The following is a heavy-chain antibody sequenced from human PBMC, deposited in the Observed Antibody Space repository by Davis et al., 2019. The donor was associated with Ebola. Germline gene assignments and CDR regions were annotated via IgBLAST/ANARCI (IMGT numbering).Heavy chain of an antibody. CDR3: ARGEEKLVSWFDL. Sequence: AASVKVSCKASGGTFTNYVISWVRQAPGQGLEWMGRIIPIFGLANYAQKFQGRVTITADKSANTAYMELSSLRSEDTAVYYCARGEEKLVSWFDLWGQGTLVTVSS. D-gene: IGHD6-13*01. V-gene: IGHV1-69*04. CDR1: GGTFTNYV. CDR2: IIPIFGLA. J-gene: IGHJ5*02.